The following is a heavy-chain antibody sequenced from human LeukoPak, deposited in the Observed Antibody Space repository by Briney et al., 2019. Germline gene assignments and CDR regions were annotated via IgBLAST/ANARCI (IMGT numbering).Heavy chain of an antibody. D-gene: IGHD5-12*01. CDR1: GFTFNKCW. CDR3: ARERAISGYDFGLDY. V-gene: IGHV3-48*02. CDR2: ISSGSSTI. J-gene: IGHJ4*02. Sequence: AGGSLRLSCVVSGFTFNKCWMNWVRQAPGKGLEWISYISSGSSTIYYADSVKGRFSISRDNAKNSLYLQMNSLRDEDSAIYYCARERAISGYDFGLDYWGQGTLVTVSS.